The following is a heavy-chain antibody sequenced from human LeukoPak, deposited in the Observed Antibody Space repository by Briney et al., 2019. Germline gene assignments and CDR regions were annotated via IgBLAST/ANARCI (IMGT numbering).Heavy chain of an antibody. V-gene: IGHV4-31*03. CDR2: IYYSGST. Sequence: SETLSLTCTVSGGSISSGGYHWSWIRQHPGKGLEWIGYIYYSGSTYYNPSLKSRVTISVDTSKNQFSLKLNSVTAADTAVYYCAGRGSSWYYFDSWGQGTLVTVSS. CDR3: AGRGSSWYYFDS. J-gene: IGHJ4*02. D-gene: IGHD6-13*01. CDR1: GGSISSGGYH.